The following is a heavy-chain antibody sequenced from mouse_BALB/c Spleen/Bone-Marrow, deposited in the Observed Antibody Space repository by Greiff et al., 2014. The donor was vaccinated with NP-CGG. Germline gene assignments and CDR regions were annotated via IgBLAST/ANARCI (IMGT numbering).Heavy chain of an antibody. CDR1: GFTFNIYA. V-gene: IGHV10-1*01. CDR2: ISSKSTNYTT. CDR3: VRQDYDYPMDY. D-gene: IGHD2-4*01. J-gene: IGHJ4*01. Sequence: EVKLQESGGGLVQPKGSLKLSCAASGFTFNIYAMNWVRQAPRKGLEWVARISSKSTNYTTCYADSVKDRFTISSDDSQSMLYLQMNSLKTEDTAIYYCVRQDYDYPMDYWGQGTSVTGPS.